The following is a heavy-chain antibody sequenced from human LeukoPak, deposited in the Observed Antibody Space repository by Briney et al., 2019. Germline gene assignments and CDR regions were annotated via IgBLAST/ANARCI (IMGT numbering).Heavy chain of an antibody. CDR1: NASISSHF. V-gene: IGHV4-59*11. D-gene: IGHD2-2*02. Sequence: SETLSLTCSVSNASISSHFWTWVRQPPGKGLGWIGHIHYSGSTNYNPSLKSRVTLSLDTSKNQFSLELTSVTAADTAIFYCARLRPLLDQLLYFAFDSWGQGTLVTVSS. CDR3: ARLRPLLDQLLYFAFDS. J-gene: IGHJ5*01. CDR2: IHYSGST.